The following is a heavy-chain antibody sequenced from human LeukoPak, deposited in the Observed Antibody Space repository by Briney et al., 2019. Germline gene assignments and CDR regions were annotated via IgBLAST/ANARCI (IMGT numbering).Heavy chain of an antibody. CDR3: AKVGWQQPTYYYYYYMDV. D-gene: IGHD6-13*01. Sequence: PGGSLRPSCAASGFTFSSYGMHWVRQAPGKGLEWVAFIRYDGSNKYYADSVRGRFTISRDNSKNTLYLQMNSLRAEDTAVYYCAKVGWQQPTYYYYYYMDVWGKGTTVTISS. CDR1: GFTFSSYG. CDR2: IRYDGSNK. V-gene: IGHV3-30*02. J-gene: IGHJ6*03.